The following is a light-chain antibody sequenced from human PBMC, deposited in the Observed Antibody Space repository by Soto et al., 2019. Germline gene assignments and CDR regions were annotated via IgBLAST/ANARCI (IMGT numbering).Light chain of an antibody. CDR3: QSYDSSLSGWV. J-gene: IGLJ3*02. CDR1: SSNIGAGYD. Sequence: QSVLTQPPSVSGAPGQRVTISCTGSSSNIGAGYDVHWYQQLPGTAPKLLIYGNSNRPSGVPDRFSGSKSGTSASLAITWLQDEDEADYYCQSYDSSLSGWVFGGGTKLTVL. CDR2: GNS. V-gene: IGLV1-40*01.